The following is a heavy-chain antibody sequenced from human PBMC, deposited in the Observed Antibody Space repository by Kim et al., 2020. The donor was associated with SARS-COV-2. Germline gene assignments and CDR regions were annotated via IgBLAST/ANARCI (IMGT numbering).Heavy chain of an antibody. J-gene: IGHJ4*02. D-gene: IGHD1-26*01. V-gene: IGHV4-4*07. CDR3: ARERKRSGSYYFFDY. Sequence: PSLKSRVTMSVDTSKNQFSLKLRSVTAADTAVYYCARERKRSGSYYFFDYWGQGTLVTVSS.